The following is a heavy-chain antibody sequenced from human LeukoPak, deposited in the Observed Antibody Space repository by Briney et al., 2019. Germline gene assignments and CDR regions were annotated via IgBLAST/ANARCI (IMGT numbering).Heavy chain of an antibody. V-gene: IGHV4-39*07. CDR2: VNHSGST. CDR3: ARYCSSTSCSFDY. CDR1: GGSISSSSYY. Sequence: SETLSLTCTVSGGSISSSSYYWGWIRQPPGKGLEWIGEVNHSGSTNYNPSLKSRVTISVDTSKNQFSLKLSSVTAADTAVYYCARYCSSTSCSFDYWGQGTLVTVSS. J-gene: IGHJ4*02. D-gene: IGHD2-2*01.